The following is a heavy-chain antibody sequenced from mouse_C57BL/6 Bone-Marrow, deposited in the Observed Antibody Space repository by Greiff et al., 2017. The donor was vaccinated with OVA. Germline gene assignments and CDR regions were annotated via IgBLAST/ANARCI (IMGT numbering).Heavy chain of an antibody. J-gene: IGHJ3*01. V-gene: IGHV14-2*01. CDR3: SKDLLWFAY. Sequence: VQLKESGAELVKPGASVKLSCTASGFNIKDYYMHWVKQRTEQGLGWIGRIDPEDGETKYAPTFQGKATITADTSSNTAYPQLSSLTSEDTAVYYCSKDLLWFAYWGQGTLVTVSA. CDR2: IDPEDGET. CDR1: GFNIKDYY.